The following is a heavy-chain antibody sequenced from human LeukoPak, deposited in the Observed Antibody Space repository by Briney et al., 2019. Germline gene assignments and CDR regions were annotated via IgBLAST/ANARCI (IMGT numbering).Heavy chain of an antibody. CDR2: ISYDGSNK. V-gene: IGHV3-30*18. Sequence: GGSLRLSCAASGFTFSSYGMHWVRQAPGKGLEWVAVISYDGSNKYYADSVKGRFTISRDNSKNTLYLQMNSLRAEDTAVYYCAKDHSGYDYYYYGTDVWGQGTTVTVSS. CDR1: GFTFSSYG. J-gene: IGHJ6*02. D-gene: IGHD5-12*01. CDR3: AKDHSGYDYYYYGTDV.